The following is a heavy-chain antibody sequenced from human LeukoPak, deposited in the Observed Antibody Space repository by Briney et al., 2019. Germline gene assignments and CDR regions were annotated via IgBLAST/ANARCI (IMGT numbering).Heavy chain of an antibody. CDR3: ARGFRGYDYGGNLVRPHYGMDV. D-gene: IGHD4-23*01. Sequence: SQTLSLTCTVSGDSITSGSYYWAWIRQHPGKGLEWIGYIYYTGGTHYNPSLKSRLTISVDTSENHFSLKLSSVTAADTAVYYCARGFRGYDYGGNLVRPHYGMDVWGQGTTVTVSS. CDR1: GDSITSGSYY. CDR2: IYYTGGT. V-gene: IGHV4-31*03. J-gene: IGHJ6*02.